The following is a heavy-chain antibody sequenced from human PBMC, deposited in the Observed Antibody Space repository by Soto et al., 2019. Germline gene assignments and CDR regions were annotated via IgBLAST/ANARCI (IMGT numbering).Heavy chain of an antibody. V-gene: IGHV3-30*04. J-gene: IGHJ3*02. CDR3: ASLPGNWKPHEHDAVDI. Sequence: GGSLRLSCAASGFTFSSYAMHWVRQDPGKGLERVAVISYDGSNKYYADSVKGRFTISRDNSKNTLYLKMNSLRAEDTAVYYCASLPGNWKPHEHDAVDIWGQGTMVTVAS. CDR1: GFTFSSYA. D-gene: IGHD1-20*01. CDR2: ISYDGSNK.